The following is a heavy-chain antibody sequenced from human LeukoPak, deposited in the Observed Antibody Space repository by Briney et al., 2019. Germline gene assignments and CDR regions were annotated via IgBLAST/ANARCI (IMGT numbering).Heavy chain of an antibody. CDR3: ARVVSLDYDILTGPPGGWFGP. V-gene: IGHV1-69*01. CDR2: IIPIFGTA. J-gene: IGHJ5*02. Sequence: ASVKVSCKASGGTFSSYAISWVRQAPGQGLEWMGGIIPIFGTANYAQKFQGRVTITADESTSTAYMELSSLRSEDTAVYYCARVVSLDYDILTGPPGGWFGPWGQGTLVTVSS. D-gene: IGHD3-9*01. CDR1: GGTFSSYA.